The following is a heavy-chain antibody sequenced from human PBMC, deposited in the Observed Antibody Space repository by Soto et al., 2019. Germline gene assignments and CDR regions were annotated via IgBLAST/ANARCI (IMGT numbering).Heavy chain of an antibody. CDR2: ISSSSSTI. CDR1: GFTFSSYS. V-gene: IGHV3-48*02. Sequence: EVQLVESGGGLVQPGGSLRLSCAASGFTFSSYSMNWVRQAPGKGLEWVSYISSSSSTIYYADSVKGRFTISRDNAKNSLYLQMNSLRDDDTAVYYCARDSPWDYDFWSGYSYYYYGMDVWGQGTTVTVSS. D-gene: IGHD3-3*01. J-gene: IGHJ6*02. CDR3: ARDSPWDYDFWSGYSYYYYGMDV.